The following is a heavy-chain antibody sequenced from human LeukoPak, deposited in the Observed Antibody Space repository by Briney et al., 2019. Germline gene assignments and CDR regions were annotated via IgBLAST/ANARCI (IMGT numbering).Heavy chain of an antibody. J-gene: IGHJ4*02. CDR1: GGSISNYY. V-gene: IGHV4-59*08. Sequence: SETLSLTCTVSGGSISNYYWSWIRQPPGKGLEWIGHICYSGATKYNPSLKSRITISVDTSKNQFSLMLSSVTAADTAVYYCARFGITVVRGGKYYFDYWGQGTLVTASS. D-gene: IGHD3-10*01. CDR2: ICYSGAT. CDR3: ARFGITVVRGGKYYFDY.